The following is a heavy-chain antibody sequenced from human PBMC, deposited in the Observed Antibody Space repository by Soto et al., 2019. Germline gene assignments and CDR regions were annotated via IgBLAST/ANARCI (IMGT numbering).Heavy chain of an antibody. CDR2: IYYSGST. V-gene: IGHV4-59*01. CDR1: GGSISSYY. Sequence: PSETLSLTCTVSGGSISSYYWSWIRQPPGKGLEWIGYIYYSGSTNYNPSLKSRVTISVDTSKNQFSLKLSSVTAADTAVYYCAREKRGYSGYDLYDYWGQGTLVTVSS. D-gene: IGHD5-12*01. J-gene: IGHJ4*02. CDR3: AREKRGYSGYDLYDY.